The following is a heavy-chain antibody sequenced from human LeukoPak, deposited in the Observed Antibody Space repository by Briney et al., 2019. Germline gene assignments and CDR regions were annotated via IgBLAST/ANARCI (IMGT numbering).Heavy chain of an antibody. J-gene: IGHJ4*02. Sequence: ASVKFSCKASGVTFSSYAISWVRQAPGQGLEWMGGIIPIFGTANYAQKFQGRVTITADKSTSTAYMELSSLRSEDTAVYYCARSSIIAAAGPYYFDYWGQGTLVTVSS. CDR3: ARSSIIAAAGPYYFDY. D-gene: IGHD6-13*01. CDR2: IIPIFGTA. CDR1: GVTFSSYA. V-gene: IGHV1-69*06.